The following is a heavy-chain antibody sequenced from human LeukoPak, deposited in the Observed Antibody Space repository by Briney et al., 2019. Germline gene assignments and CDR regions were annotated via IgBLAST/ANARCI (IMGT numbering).Heavy chain of an antibody. J-gene: IGHJ4*02. D-gene: IGHD1-26*01. Sequence: ASVKVSCKASGYTFTTSFMHWVRQAPGQGLEWMGVINPSGSGTTYVQKFQGRVTMTRDTSTSTVYMELSSLRSEDTAVYYCARDVGSWDFDYWGQGTLVTVSS. CDR2: INPSGSGT. CDR3: ARDVGSWDFDY. CDR1: GYTFTTSF. V-gene: IGHV1-46*01.